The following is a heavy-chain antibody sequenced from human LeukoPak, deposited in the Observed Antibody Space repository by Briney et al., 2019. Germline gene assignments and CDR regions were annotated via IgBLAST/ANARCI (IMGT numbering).Heavy chain of an antibody. Sequence: PSETLSLTCTVPGGSISSSFYYWGWIRQPPGKGMEWIGTIYYSGSTYYNPSLKSRVTISVDTSKNQFSLKLSSVTAADTAVYYCARLGDRYYYDSSRDYWGQGTLVTVSS. CDR1: GGSISSSFYY. D-gene: IGHD3-22*01. V-gene: IGHV4-39*01. CDR2: IYYSGST. CDR3: ARLGDRYYYDSSRDY. J-gene: IGHJ4*02.